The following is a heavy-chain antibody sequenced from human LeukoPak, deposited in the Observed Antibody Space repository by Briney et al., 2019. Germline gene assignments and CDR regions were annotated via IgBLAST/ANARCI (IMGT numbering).Heavy chain of an antibody. D-gene: IGHD3-10*01. J-gene: IGHJ6*03. CDR3: ARELFWVRGVMYRHVYYYYMDV. CDR1: GGTFSSYA. V-gene: IGHV1-69*13. Sequence: ASVKVSCKASGGTFSSYAISWVRRAPGQGLEWMGGIIPIFGTANYAQKFQGRVTITADESTSTAYMELSSLRSEDTAVYYCARELFWVRGVMYRHVYYYYMDVWGKGTTVTISS. CDR2: IIPIFGTA.